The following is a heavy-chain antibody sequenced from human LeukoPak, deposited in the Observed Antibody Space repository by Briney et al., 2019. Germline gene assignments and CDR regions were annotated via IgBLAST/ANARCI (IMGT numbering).Heavy chain of an antibody. CDR1: GFTFSNAW. J-gene: IGHJ4*02. V-gene: IGHV3-15*01. Sequence: GGSLRLSCAASGFTFSNAWMSWVRQAPGKGLEWVGRIKSKTDGGTTDYAAPVKGRFTISRDDSKNTLYLQMNSLKTEDTAVYYCTTVTMVYAIQSDYWGQGTLFTVSS. CDR3: TTVTMVYAIQSDY. CDR2: IKSKTDGGTT. D-gene: IGHD2-8*01.